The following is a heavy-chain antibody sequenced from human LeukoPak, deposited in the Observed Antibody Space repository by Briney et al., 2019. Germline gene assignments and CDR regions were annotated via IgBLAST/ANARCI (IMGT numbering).Heavy chain of an antibody. Sequence: SETLSLTCIVSGGSISSSFWSWIRQPPGRGLEWIGYMHYSGSTNYNPSFKSRVTISVDTSKNQFSLKLSSVTAADTAVYYCARYCSGGNCYSFDYWGQGTLVTVSS. CDR1: GGSISSSF. CDR3: ARYCSGGNCYSFDY. V-gene: IGHV4-59*08. J-gene: IGHJ4*02. CDR2: MHYSGST. D-gene: IGHD2-15*01.